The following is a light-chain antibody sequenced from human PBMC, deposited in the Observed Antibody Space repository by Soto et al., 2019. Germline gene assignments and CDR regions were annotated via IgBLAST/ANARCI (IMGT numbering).Light chain of an antibody. V-gene: IGKV1-6*01. J-gene: IGKJ1*01. Sequence: AIQMTQSPSSLSASVGERVTITCRASQGIRTDLGWYQQKPGKAPELLIYAASSLQTGVPSRFSGSRSGTDFALTISSLQRDDFATYYCQQTDSFPRTFGQGTKVDI. CDR3: QQTDSFPRT. CDR2: AAS. CDR1: QGIRTD.